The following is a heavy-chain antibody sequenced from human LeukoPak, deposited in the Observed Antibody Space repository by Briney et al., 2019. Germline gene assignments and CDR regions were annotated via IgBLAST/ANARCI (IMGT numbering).Heavy chain of an antibody. CDR3: ARDTYTSGWYAGWNY. Sequence: GGSLRLSCAASGFTFSSYGMHWVRQAPGKGLEWVAVASYDGHNNYYADSVKGRFTISRDNSKNTLYLQMNSLRAEDTAVYYCARDTYTSGWYAGWNYWGQGTLVTVSS. D-gene: IGHD6-19*01. CDR1: GFTFSSYG. J-gene: IGHJ4*02. CDR2: ASYDGHNN. V-gene: IGHV3-30*03.